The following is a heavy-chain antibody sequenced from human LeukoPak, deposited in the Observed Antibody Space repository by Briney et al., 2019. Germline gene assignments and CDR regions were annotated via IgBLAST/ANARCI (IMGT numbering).Heavy chain of an antibody. Sequence: GGSLRLSCAASGFTFSSYAMSWVRQAPGKGLEWVSAISGSGGSTYCADSVKGRFTISRDNSKNTLYLQMNSLRAEDTAVYYCAKEGSHYDILTGYYRRAYFDYWGQGTLVTVSS. J-gene: IGHJ4*02. CDR1: GFTFSSYA. CDR2: ISGSGGST. V-gene: IGHV3-23*01. CDR3: AKEGSHYDILTGYYRRAYFDY. D-gene: IGHD3-9*01.